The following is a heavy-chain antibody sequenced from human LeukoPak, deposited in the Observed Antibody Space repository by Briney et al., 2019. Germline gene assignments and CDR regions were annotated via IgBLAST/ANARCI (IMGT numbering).Heavy chain of an antibody. CDR1: GFTFSSYS. J-gene: IGHJ3*02. D-gene: IGHD3-22*01. CDR3: ARDHSYDSSGRPPGYSAFDI. CDR2: ISSSSSTI. V-gene: IGHV3-48*02. Sequence: GGSLRLSCAASGFTFSSYSMNWVRQAPGKGLEWVSYISSSSSTIYYADSVKGRFTISRDNAKNSLYLQMNSLRDEDTAVYYCARDHSYDSSGRPPGYSAFDIWGQGTMVTVSS.